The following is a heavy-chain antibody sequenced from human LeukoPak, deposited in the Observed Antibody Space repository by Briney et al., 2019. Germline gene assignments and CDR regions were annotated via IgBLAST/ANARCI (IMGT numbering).Heavy chain of an antibody. V-gene: IGHV3-23*01. D-gene: IGHD4-17*01. CDR3: QSDDYGDYDAEFDY. J-gene: IGHJ4*02. CDR2: ISGRGGST. CDR1: GFTLSSYA. Sequence: GGSLRLSCAASGFTLSSYARSWVRQAPGKGLEWVSAISGRGGSTYYADSGKGRFTISRDNSKNTLYLQMNSLRAEDTAVYYCQSDDYGDYDAEFDYWGQGPLVTVSS.